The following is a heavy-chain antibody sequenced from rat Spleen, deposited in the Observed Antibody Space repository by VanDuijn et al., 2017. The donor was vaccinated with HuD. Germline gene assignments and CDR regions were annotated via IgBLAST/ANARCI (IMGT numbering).Heavy chain of an antibody. V-gene: IGHV5S13*01. CDR1: GFTFDNFA. J-gene: IGHJ2*01. CDR3: AKDKGEYNNLFDY. Sequence: EVQLVESGGGLVQPGRSLKLSCAASGFTFDNFAMAWVRQAPKKGLDWVATISSGGVNTYYSDSVKGRFTISRDNAKTTLYLQMDSLRSEDTATYYCAKDKGEYNNLFDYWGQGVMVTVTS. CDR2: ISSGGVNT. D-gene: IGHD1-10*01.